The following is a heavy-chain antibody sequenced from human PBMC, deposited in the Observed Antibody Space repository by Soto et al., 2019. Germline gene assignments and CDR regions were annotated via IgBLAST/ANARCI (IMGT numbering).Heavy chain of an antibody. CDR1: GGSFSGYY. V-gene: IGHV4-34*01. J-gene: IGHJ5*02. D-gene: IGHD2-8*01. CDR2: INHSGST. CDR3: ARAPYSTNWFDP. Sequence: SETLSLTCAVYGGSFSGYYWSWIRQPPGKGLEWIGEINHSGSTNYNPSLKSRVTISVDTSKNQFSLKLSSVTAADTAVYYCARAPYSTNWFDPWGQGTLVTVSS.